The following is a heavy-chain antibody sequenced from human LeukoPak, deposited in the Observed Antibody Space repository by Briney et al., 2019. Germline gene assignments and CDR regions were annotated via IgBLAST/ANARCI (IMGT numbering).Heavy chain of an antibody. CDR2: IISGSSYT. CDR1: LFTFSDYY. Sequence: GGSLRLSCAASLFTFSDYYMSWVRQAPGKGREWVSYIISGSSYTHYADSVKGRFPISRDNAKNSLYLQMNSLTAEDTAVYYCARERGVRDWGQGTLVTVSS. J-gene: IGHJ4*02. D-gene: IGHD3-10*01. CDR3: ARERGVRD. V-gene: IGHV3-11*05.